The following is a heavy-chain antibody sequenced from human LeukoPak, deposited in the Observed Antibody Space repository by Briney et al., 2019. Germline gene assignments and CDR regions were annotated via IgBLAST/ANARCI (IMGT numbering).Heavy chain of an antibody. CDR2: IYPGDSET. CDR1: GYIFTNYH. CDR3: ARLLGYGGNPGDY. D-gene: IGHD4-23*01. J-gene: IGHJ4*02. Sequence: GESLEISCKGSGYIFTNYHIGWVRPRPGEGLEWMGIIYPGDSETRYSPSFQGQITISADKSITTAYLQWSSLKASDSAMYYCARLLGYGGNPGDYWGQGTLVTVSS. V-gene: IGHV5-51*01.